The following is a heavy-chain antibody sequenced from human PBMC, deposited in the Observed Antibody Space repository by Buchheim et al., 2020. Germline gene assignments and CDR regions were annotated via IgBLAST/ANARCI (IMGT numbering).Heavy chain of an antibody. CDR1: GYTFTNYY. V-gene: IGHV1-46*01. D-gene: IGHD1-26*01. CDR3: ARDREGIVGAGAMGEIDY. Sequence: QVQLVQSGAEVKKPGASVKVSCKASGYTFTNYYMHWVRQAPGQGLEWMGIINPSGGSTSYAQKFQGRVTMTRDTSTSTVYMELSSLRSEDTAVYYCARDREGIVGAGAMGEIDYWGQGTL. CDR2: INPSGGST. J-gene: IGHJ4*02.